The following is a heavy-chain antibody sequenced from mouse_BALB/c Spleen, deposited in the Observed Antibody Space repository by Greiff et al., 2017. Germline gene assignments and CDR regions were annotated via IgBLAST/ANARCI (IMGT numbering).Heavy chain of an antibody. CDR2: ISSGGST. CDR3: ARGGYGYDVEGLAY. CDR1: GFTFSSYA. J-gene: IGHJ3*01. V-gene: IGHV5-6-5*01. D-gene: IGHD2-2*01. Sequence: EVMLVESGGGLVQPGGSRKLSCAASGFTFSSYAMSWVRQTPEKRLEWVASISSGGSTYYPDSVKGRFTISRDNARNILYLQMSSLRSEDTAMYYCARGGYGYDVEGLAYWGQGTLVTVSA.